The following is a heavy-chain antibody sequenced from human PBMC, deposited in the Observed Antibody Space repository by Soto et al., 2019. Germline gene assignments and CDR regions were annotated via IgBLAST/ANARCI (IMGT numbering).Heavy chain of an antibody. CDR2: IYYSGST. CDR3: ARSPHYYDSSGYYYEEPFDY. V-gene: IGHV4-31*03. J-gene: IGHJ4*02. D-gene: IGHD3-22*01. Sequence: PSETLSLTCTVSGGSISSGGYYWSWIRQHPGKGLEWIGYIYYSGSTYYNPSLKSRVTISVDTSKNQFSLKLSSVTAADTAVYYCARSPHYYDSSGYYYEEPFDYWGQGTLVTVSS. CDR1: GGSISSGGYY.